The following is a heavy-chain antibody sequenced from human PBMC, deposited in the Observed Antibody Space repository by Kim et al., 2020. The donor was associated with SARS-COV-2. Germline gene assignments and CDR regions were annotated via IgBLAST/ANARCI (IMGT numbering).Heavy chain of an antibody. CDR3: ARATYYCSGGSCYLDF. Sequence: GGSLRLSCVASGFTFSSHGMHWVRQAPGKGLEWVAVIWFDGSNQYYADSVKGRFTISRDNSRNTAYLQMKSLRAEDTAVYFCARATYYCSGGSCYLDFWGQGTPVTVSS. J-gene: IGHJ4*02. D-gene: IGHD2-15*01. CDR2: IWFDGSNQ. CDR1: GFTFSSHG. V-gene: IGHV3-33*01.